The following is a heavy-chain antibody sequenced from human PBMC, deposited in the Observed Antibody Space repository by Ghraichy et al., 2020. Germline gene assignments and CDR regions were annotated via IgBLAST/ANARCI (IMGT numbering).Heavy chain of an antibody. V-gene: IGHV3-11*01. CDR1: GFTFSDYY. Sequence: GGSLRLSCAASGFTFSDYYMSWIRQAPGKGLEWVSYISSSGSTIYYADSVKGRFTISRDNAKNSLYLQMNSLRAEDTAVYYCARDDPPRAYYYYYGMDVWGQGTTVTVSS. CDR2: ISSSGSTI. CDR3: ARDDPPRAYYYYYGMDV. J-gene: IGHJ6*02.